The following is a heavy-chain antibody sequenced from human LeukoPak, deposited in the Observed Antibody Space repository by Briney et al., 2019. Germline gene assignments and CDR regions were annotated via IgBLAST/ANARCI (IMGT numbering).Heavy chain of an antibody. D-gene: IGHD3-10*01. CDR1: GFTFSSYA. CDR3: ARGPSTRRIWFGELLGYGMDV. Sequence: PGRSLRLSCAASGFTFSSYAMHWVRQAPGKGLEWVAVISYDGSNKYYADSVKGRFTISRDNSKNTLYLQMNSLRAEDTAVYYCARGPSTRRIWFGELLGYGMDVWGQGTTVTVSS. J-gene: IGHJ6*02. V-gene: IGHV3-30-3*01. CDR2: ISYDGSNK.